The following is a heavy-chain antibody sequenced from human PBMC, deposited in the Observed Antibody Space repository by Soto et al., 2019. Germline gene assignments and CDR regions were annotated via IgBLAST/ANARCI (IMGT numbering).Heavy chain of an antibody. CDR2: INQQGSQK. CDR1: GITFSSYR. D-gene: IGHD6-13*01. J-gene: IGHJ6*02. V-gene: IGHV3-7*01. CDR3: ARVSRGVKQVLVQDDYYYYVMDV. Sequence: QAGGSLRLSCAASGITFSSYRMSWVRQAPGKGLEWVANINQQGSQKYYADSVKGRFAISRDNAKNSLYLQMDSLRAEDTALYYCARVSRGVKQVLVQDDYYYYVMDVWGQGTTVTVSS.